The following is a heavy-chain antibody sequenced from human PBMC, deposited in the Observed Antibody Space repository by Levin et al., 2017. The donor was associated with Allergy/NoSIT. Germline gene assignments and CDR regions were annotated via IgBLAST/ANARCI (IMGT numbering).Heavy chain of an antibody. Sequence: SQTLSLTCTVSGGSISSSYWSWLRQPAGKGLEWIGRMSISGNTNYNPSLQSRVTMSGDTSKNQVSLKLTSVTAADTAVYYCARVLAESSLYTFGYWGQGTLVTVSS. CDR1: GGSISSSY. J-gene: IGHJ4*02. CDR3: ARVLAESSLYTFGY. D-gene: IGHD2-21*01. CDR2: MSISGNT. V-gene: IGHV4-4*07.